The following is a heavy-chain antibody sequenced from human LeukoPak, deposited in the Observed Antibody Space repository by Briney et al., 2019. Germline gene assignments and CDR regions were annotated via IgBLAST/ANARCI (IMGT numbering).Heavy chain of an antibody. CDR3: ARDRIIYGDYGDAFDI. CDR2: ISSSSSYI. D-gene: IGHD4-17*01. Sequence: GGSLRLSCAASGFTFSSYAMHWVRQAPGRGLEWVSSISSSSSYIYYSDSLKGRFTISRDNAKNSLYLQMNSLRAEDTAVYFCARDRIIYGDYGDAFDIWGQGTVVTVSS. J-gene: IGHJ3*02. CDR1: GFTFSSYA. V-gene: IGHV3-21*01.